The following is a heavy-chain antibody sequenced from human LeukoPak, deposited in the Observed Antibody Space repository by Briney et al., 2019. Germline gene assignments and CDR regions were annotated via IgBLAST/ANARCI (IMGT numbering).Heavy chain of an antibody. CDR1: GFTFSSYA. J-gene: IGHJ5*02. CDR3: ARGYAAIAAANSGWFDP. Sequence: GGSLRLSCAASGFTFSSYAMSWVRQAPGRGLEWVSTISGSGGSTYYADSVKGRFTISRDNSKSTLYLQMNSLRAEDTAVYYCARGYAAIAAANSGWFDPWGQGTLVTVSS. D-gene: IGHD6-13*01. V-gene: IGHV3-23*01. CDR2: ISGSGGST.